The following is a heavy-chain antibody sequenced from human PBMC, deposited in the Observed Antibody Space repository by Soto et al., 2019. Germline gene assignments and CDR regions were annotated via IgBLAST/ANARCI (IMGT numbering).Heavy chain of an antibody. CDR3: ARDRTGSGSADFDY. D-gene: IGHD3-10*01. V-gene: IGHV1-3*01. CDR1: GYTFITYS. CDR2: INAGNGNT. J-gene: IGHJ4*02. Sequence: QVQLVQSGAEVKKPGASVKVSCKASGYTFITYSLHWVRQAPGQSLEWMGWINAGNGNTKDSQKLQGRVTITRDTSASTAYMELSSLRSEDTAVYYCARDRTGSGSADFDYWGQGTLVTVSS.